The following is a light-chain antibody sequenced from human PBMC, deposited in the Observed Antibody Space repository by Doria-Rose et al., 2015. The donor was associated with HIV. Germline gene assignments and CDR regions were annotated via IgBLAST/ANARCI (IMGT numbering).Light chain of an antibody. CDR1: PSLLYTSKNY. CDR2: WAS. V-gene: IGKV4-1*01. Sequence: VLTQSPESLGMSLGERATLNCTSNPSLLYTSKNYLAWYQLKPGQPPKLLIYWASTRQSGVPARFSGSGSGTDFTLSISSLEAEDVAVYYCQQYYDTPSFGPGTTVDIK. J-gene: IGKJ3*01. CDR3: QQYYDTPS.